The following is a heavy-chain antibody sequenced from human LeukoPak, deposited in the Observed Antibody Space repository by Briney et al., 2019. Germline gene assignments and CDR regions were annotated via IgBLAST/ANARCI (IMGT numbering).Heavy chain of an antibody. CDR2: IYDRGST. Sequence: SETLSLTCTVSGGSISSYYWSWIRQPPGKGLEWIGNIYDRGSTKYDPSLKSRVTISVDTSKNQFSLRLSSVTAADTAVYYCARGRTFDNWGQGTLVTVSS. CDR1: GGSISSYY. CDR3: ARGRTFDN. J-gene: IGHJ4*02. V-gene: IGHV4-59*01.